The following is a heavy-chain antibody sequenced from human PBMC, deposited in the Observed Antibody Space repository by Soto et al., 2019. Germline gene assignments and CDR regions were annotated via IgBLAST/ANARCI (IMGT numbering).Heavy chain of an antibody. D-gene: IGHD3-10*01. CDR1: GGSISSGDFC. V-gene: IGHV4-30-4*01. CDR3: ARGITMVRGVLGWFDP. J-gene: IGHJ5*02. CDR2: IHYSGST. Sequence: QVQLQESGPGLVKPSQTLSLTCTVSGGSISSGDFCWSWIHQPPGKGLEWIGYIHYSGSTYYTPSLKSRVTISLDTSKNQFSLKLSSVTAADTAVYYCARGITMVRGVLGWFDPWGQGTLVTVSS.